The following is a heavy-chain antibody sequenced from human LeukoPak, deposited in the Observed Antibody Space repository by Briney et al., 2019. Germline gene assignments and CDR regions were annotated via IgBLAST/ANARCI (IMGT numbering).Heavy chain of an antibody. CDR1: GGTFSSYA. V-gene: IGHV1-69*13. CDR2: IIPIFGTA. D-gene: IGHD3-9*01. Sequence: GASVKVSCKASGGTFSSYAISWVRQAPAQGLEWMGGIIPIFGTANYAQKFQGRVTITADESTSTAYMELSSLRSEDTTVYYCARDSTYYDILTGYTTLNWFDPWGQGTLVTVSS. J-gene: IGHJ5*02. CDR3: ARDSTYYDILTGYTTLNWFDP.